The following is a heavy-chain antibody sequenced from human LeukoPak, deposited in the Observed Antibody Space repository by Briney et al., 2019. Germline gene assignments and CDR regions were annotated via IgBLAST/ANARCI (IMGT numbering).Heavy chain of an antibody. J-gene: IGHJ3*02. D-gene: IGHD2-15*01. CDR2: INHSGST. CDR3: ARESCSGGSCPPDAFDI. V-gene: IGHV4-34*01. CDR1: GGSFSGYY. Sequence: PSETLSLTCAVYGGSFSGYYWSWIRQPPGKGLEWIGEINHSGSTNYNPSLKSRVTISVDTSKNQFSLKLTSVTAADTAVYYCARESCSGGSCPPDAFDIWGQGTMVTVSS.